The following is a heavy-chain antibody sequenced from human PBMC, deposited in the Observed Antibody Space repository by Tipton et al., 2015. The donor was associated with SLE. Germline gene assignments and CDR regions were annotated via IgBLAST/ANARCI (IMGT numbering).Heavy chain of an antibody. D-gene: IGHD3-10*01. J-gene: IGHJ4*02. CDR2: INPNTGST. CDR1: GNTFTGYY. CDR3: ARGSYFVH. Sequence: QLVQSGAEVKDPGASVKVSCKAAGNTFTGYYMHWVRQAPGQGLEWMGWINPNTGSTNYAQKFQGRVTMTSDTPISTAYMELNSLTSDDTAVYYCARGSYFVHWGQGTLVTVSS. V-gene: IGHV1-2*02.